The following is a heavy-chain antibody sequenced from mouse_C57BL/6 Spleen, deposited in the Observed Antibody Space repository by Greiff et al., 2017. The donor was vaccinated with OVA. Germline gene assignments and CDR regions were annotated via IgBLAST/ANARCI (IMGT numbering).Heavy chain of an antibody. Sequence: VKLMESGPGLVAPSQSLSITCTVSGFSLTSYAISWVRQPPGKGLEWLGVIWTGGGTNYNSALKSRLSISKDNSKSQVFLKMNSLQTDDTARYDCARTYGISYVGDFDVWGTGTTVTGSS. D-gene: IGHD1-1*01. CDR1: GFSLTSYA. V-gene: IGHV2-9-1*01. CDR2: IWTGGGT. CDR3: ARTYGISYVGDFDV. J-gene: IGHJ1*03.